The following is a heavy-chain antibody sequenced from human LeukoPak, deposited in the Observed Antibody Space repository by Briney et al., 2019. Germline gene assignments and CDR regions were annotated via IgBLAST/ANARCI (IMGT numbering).Heavy chain of an antibody. Sequence: SEALSLTCTVSGASIGSYFWSWIRQPPGKGLEWIGYIFYSGSTNYNPSLKSRVTISVATTKNQFSLKLTSVTAEDTAVYYCARELTNRITVAGRYYFDLWGRGTPVTVSS. CDR2: IFYSGST. D-gene: IGHD6-19*01. J-gene: IGHJ2*01. CDR3: ARELTNRITVAGRYYFDL. V-gene: IGHV4-59*01. CDR1: GASIGSYF.